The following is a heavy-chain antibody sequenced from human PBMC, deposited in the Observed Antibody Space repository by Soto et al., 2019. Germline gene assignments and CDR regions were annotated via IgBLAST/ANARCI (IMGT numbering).Heavy chain of an antibody. D-gene: IGHD3-22*01. J-gene: IGHJ4*02. CDR2: VSHDGRNT. Sequence: GGSLRLSCAASGFTFSDYAMHWVRQAPGKGLEWVAVVSHDGRNTHYADSVKGRFTISRDSSKNTVSLEMTSLRAEDTAVYYCARVGYDSSGYLDYWGQGTQVTVSS. CDR1: GFTFSDYA. CDR3: ARVGYDSSGYLDY. V-gene: IGHV3-30*03.